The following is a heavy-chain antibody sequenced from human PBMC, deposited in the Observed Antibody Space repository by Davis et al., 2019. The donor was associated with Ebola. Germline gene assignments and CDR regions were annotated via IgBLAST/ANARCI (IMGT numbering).Heavy chain of an antibody. CDR1: GFTFSTYA. CDR3: AKDFGRVAGGTNC. J-gene: IGHJ4*02. CDR2: IMGSGDST. V-gene: IGHV3-23*01. Sequence: PGGSLRLSCAASGFTFSTYAMSWVRQAPGTGLEWVSGIMGSGDSTYYADSVKGRFTISRDNSKNTLYLQMNSLRAEDTAVYYCAKDFGRVAGGTNCWGLGTLVTVSS. D-gene: IGHD6-13*01.